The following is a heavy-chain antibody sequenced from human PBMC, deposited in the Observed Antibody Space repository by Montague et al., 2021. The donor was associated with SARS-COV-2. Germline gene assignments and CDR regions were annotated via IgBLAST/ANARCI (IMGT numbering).Heavy chain of an antibody. CDR3: ARPKRYFDSSGSPSAFDF. D-gene: IGHD3-22*01. J-gene: IGHJ3*01. CDR1: GGSITNNIDY. Sequence: SETLSLTCTVSGGSITNNIDYWAWIRQPPGKGLEWIGSIYYTGNTYCNPSLKSRVTISVVTSKNHFTLKLSSVTAAETAVYYCARPKRYFDSSGSPSAFDFWGQGTKVTVSS. V-gene: IGHV4-39*02. CDR2: IYYTGNT.